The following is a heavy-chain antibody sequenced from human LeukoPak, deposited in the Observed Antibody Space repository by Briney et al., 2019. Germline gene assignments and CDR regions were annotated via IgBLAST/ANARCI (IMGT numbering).Heavy chain of an antibody. D-gene: IGHD3-10*01. Sequence: PGRSLRLSCAASGFTFSTYGMHWGRQAPGKGLEWVAVISYDGSYKYYAVSVKGRFTISRDNSKKTLYLQMNSLRPEDTAVYYCAKDRGSSLWALDYWGQGTLVTVSS. CDR2: ISYDGSYK. CDR3: AKDRGSSLWALDY. J-gene: IGHJ4*02. CDR1: GFTFSTYG. V-gene: IGHV3-30*18.